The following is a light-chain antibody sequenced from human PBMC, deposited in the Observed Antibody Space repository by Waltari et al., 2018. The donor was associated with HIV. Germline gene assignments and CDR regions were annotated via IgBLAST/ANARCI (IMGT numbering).Light chain of an antibody. J-gene: IGLJ3*02. Sequence: PGQRVTISCSGSSSNIGSNTVNWYQQLPGTAPKLLIYNHNQRPPGVPDRFSGSKSGTSASLAISGLQSEDEADYYCAAWDDSLNGRVFGGGTKLTVL. CDR3: AAWDDSLNGRV. CDR1: SSNIGSNT. V-gene: IGLV1-44*01. CDR2: NHN.